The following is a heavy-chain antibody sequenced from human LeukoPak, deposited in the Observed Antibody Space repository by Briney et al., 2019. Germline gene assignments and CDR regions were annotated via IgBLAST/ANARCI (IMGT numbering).Heavy chain of an antibody. J-gene: IGHJ4*02. Sequence: GGSLRLSCAASGFTFDDYTMHWVRQAPGKGLEWVSLISWDGGSTYYADSVKGRFTISRDNSKNSLYLQMNSLRTEDTALYYCAKDKSRIAAAGGFDYWGQGTLVTVSS. CDR1: GFTFDDYT. CDR2: ISWDGGST. D-gene: IGHD6-13*01. V-gene: IGHV3-43*01. CDR3: AKDKSRIAAAGGFDY.